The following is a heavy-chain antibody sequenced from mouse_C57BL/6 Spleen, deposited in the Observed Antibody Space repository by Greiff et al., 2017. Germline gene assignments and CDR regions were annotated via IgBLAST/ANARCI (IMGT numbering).Heavy chain of an antibody. V-gene: IGHV1-80*01. Sequence: VKVVESGAELVKPGASVKISCKASGYAFSSYWMNWVKQRPGKGLEWIGQIYPGDGDTNYNGKFKGKATLTADKSSSTAYLQLSSLTSEDAAVYFCARAGIYYGNYVDYWGQGTTLTVAT. D-gene: IGHD2-1*01. J-gene: IGHJ2*01. CDR2: IYPGDGDT. CDR1: GYAFSSYW. CDR3: ARAGIYYGNYVDY.